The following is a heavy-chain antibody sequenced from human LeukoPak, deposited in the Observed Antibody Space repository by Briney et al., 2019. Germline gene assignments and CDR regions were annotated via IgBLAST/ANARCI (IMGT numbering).Heavy chain of an antibody. V-gene: IGHV3-23*01. CDR1: GFTFSSYE. Sequence: PGGSLRLSCAASGFTFSSYEMNWVRQAPGKGLEWVSTVSSDGDSTYLADSVKGRFTVSRDNSKTSLYLQMNSLRAEDTAVYYCATNYRPFRSTADIFDVWGQGTLVTVSS. CDR2: VSSDGDST. D-gene: IGHD4/OR15-4a*01. J-gene: IGHJ4*02. CDR3: ATNYRPFRSTADIFDV.